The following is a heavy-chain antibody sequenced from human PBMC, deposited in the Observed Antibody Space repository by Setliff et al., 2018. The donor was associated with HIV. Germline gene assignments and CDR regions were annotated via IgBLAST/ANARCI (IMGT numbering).Heavy chain of an antibody. Sequence: GGSLRLSCAASGFTFSDCSMNWVRQAPGKGLEWISYISSSSSYIYYADSVKGRFTISRDNAKNSLYLQMNSLRAEDTAVYYCATLPSRDMDVWGQGTTVTVSS. V-gene: IGHV3-21*05. CDR1: GFTFSDCS. J-gene: IGHJ6*02. D-gene: IGHD3-10*01. CDR2: ISSSSSYI. CDR3: ATLPSRDMDV.